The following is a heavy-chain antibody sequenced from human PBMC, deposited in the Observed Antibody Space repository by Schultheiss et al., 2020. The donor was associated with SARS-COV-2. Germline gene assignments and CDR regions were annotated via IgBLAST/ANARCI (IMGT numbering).Heavy chain of an antibody. CDR1: GFTFSSYA. Sequence: GGSLRLSCAASGFTFSSYAMSWVRQAPGKGLEWVAVIWYDGSNKYYADSVKGRFTISRDNAKNSLYLQMNSLRAEDTAVYYCARVHHVPATAKGYDYWGQGTLVTVSS. CDR3: ARVHHVPATAKGYDY. J-gene: IGHJ4*02. D-gene: IGHD2-2*01. CDR2: IWYDGSNK. V-gene: IGHV3-33*08.